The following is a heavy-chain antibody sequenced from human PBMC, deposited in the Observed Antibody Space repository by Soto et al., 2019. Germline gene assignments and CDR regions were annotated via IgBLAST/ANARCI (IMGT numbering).Heavy chain of an antibody. V-gene: IGHV4-59*01. CDR1: GGSISSYY. D-gene: IGHD3-22*01. CDR2: IYYSGST. Sequence: SETLSLTCTVSGGSISSYYWSWIRQPPGKGLEWIGYIYYSGSTNYNPSLRSRVTISVDTSKNQFSLKLSSVTAADTAVYYCASTPVHYYDSSGYFRYYYYYMDVWGKGTTVTVSS. CDR3: ASTPVHYYDSSGYFRYYYYYMDV. J-gene: IGHJ6*03.